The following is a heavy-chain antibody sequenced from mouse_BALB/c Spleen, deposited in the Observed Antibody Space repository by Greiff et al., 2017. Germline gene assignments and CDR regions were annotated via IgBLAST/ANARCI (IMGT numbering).Heavy chain of an antibody. CDR3: TRSMVTTAPWFAY. Sequence: VQLQQSGTVLARTGASVKMSCKASGYTFTSYWMHWVKQRPGQGLEWIGAIYPGNSDTSYNQKFKGKAKLTAVTSTSTAYMELSSLTNEDSAVYYCTRSMVTTAPWFAYWGQGTLVTVSA. D-gene: IGHD2-1*01. CDR1: GYTFTSYW. J-gene: IGHJ3*01. CDR2: IYPGNSDT. V-gene: IGHV1-5*01.